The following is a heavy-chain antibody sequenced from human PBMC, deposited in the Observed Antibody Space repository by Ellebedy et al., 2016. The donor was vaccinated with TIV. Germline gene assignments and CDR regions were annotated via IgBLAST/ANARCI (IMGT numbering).Heavy chain of an antibody. CDR3: ARGEYVDY. CDR2: IYPGDSDT. D-gene: IGHD2-21*01. J-gene: IGHJ4*02. Sequence: GESLKISCNGSATSFNTYWIGWVRQMPGKGLEWMGIIYPGDSDTRYSLSFPGQVTISADKSISTAYLQWSSLKASDTAMYYCARGEYVDYWGQGTLVTVSS. CDR1: ATSFNTYW. V-gene: IGHV5-51*01.